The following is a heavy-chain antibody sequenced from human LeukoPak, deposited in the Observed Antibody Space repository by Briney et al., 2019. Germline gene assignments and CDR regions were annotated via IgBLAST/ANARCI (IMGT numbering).Heavy chain of an antibody. CDR1: GFTFSSYW. V-gene: IGHV3-74*01. CDR2: INTDGSST. Sequence: GGSLRLSCAASGFTFSSYWMHWVRQAPGKGLVWVSRINTDGSSTSYADSVKGRFTISRDNAKNTLYLQMNSLRAEDTAVYYCARDSSLPYYYDSMDAFDIWGQGTMVTVSS. D-gene: IGHD3-22*01. CDR3: ARDSSLPYYYDSMDAFDI. J-gene: IGHJ3*02.